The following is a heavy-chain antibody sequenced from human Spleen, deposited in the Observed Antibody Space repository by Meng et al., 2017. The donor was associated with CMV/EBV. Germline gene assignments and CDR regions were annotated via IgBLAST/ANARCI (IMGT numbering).Heavy chain of an antibody. V-gene: IGHV3-21*01. D-gene: IGHD5-12*01. CDR2: ITEDSTYK. Sequence: ESLKISCAASGFTFGCHSMNWVRQAPGKGLEWVSSITEDSTYKHHSDSLKGRFTISRDNAKNSLYLQMTSLRAEDTAVYYCASGLATYYFDYWGQGTLVTVSS. CDR1: GFTFGCHS. CDR3: ASGLATYYFDY. J-gene: IGHJ4*02.